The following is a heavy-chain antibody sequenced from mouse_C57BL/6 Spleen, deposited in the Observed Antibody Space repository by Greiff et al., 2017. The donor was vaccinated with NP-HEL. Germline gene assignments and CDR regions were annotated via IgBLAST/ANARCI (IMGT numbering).Heavy chain of an antibody. Sequence: QVQLQQSGPELVKPGASVKISCKASGYAFSSSWMNWVKQRPGKGLEWIGRIYPGDGDTNYNGKFKGKATLTADKSSSTAYMQLSSLTSEDSAVYFCARGGLTTVVATPHWYFDVWGTGTTVTVSS. CDR1: GYAFSSSW. J-gene: IGHJ1*03. V-gene: IGHV1-82*01. CDR3: ARGGLTTVVATPHWYFDV. CDR2: IYPGDGDT. D-gene: IGHD1-1*01.